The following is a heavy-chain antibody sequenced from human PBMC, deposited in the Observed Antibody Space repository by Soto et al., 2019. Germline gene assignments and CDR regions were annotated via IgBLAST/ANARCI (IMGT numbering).Heavy chain of an antibody. CDR1: GYTFTSYG. CDR3: ARGGRDIVVVVAAPDNWFDP. CDR2: ISAYNGNT. D-gene: IGHD2-15*01. V-gene: IGHV1-18*01. J-gene: IGHJ5*02. Sequence: ASVKVSCKASGYTFTSYGISWVRQAPGQGLEWMGWISAYNGNTNYAQKLQGRVTMTTDTSTSTAYMELRSLRSDETAVYYCARGGRDIVVVVAAPDNWFDPWGQGTLVTVSS.